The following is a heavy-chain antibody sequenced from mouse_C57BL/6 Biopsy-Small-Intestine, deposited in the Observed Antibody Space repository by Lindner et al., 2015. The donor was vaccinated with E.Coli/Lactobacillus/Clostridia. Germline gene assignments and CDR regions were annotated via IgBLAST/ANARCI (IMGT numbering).Heavy chain of an antibody. CDR1: GYTFSDFE. J-gene: IGHJ3*01. CDR2: IDPDTGGT. V-gene: IGHV1-15*01. Sequence: VQLQESGAELVRPGASVTLSCKASGYTFSDFEIHWVKQTPVHGLEWVGAIDPDTGGTAYNQKFKGKAILTADKSSGAAYVEVRSLTFEDSAVYYCTREYDSWFAFWGQGTQVTVSA. CDR3: TREYDSWFAF. D-gene: IGHD2-13*01.